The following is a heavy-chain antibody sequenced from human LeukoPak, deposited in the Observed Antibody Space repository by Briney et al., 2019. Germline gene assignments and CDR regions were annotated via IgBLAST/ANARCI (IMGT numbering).Heavy chain of an antibody. CDR2: ISAYSGNT. V-gene: IGHV1-18*01. Sequence: ASVNVTCKSSGYTFTSYGISWVRQAPGQGREWMGWISAYSGNTNYAQKLQGRVTMTTDTSTRTGYMELRSLRSDDTAVYYGARNEVARGLFGYWGQR. CDR1: GYTFTSYG. CDR3: ARNEVARGLFGY. D-gene: IGHD5-24*01. J-gene: IGHJ4*02.